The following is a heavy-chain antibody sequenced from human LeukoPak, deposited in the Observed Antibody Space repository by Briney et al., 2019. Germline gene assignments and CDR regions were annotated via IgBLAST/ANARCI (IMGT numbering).Heavy chain of an antibody. CDR1: DYTFTSYG. D-gene: IGHD2-21*01. Sequence: ASVKVSCKASDYTFTSYGISWVRQAPGQGLEWMGWISAYNGNTNYAQKLRGRVTMTTDTSTSTAYMELRSLRSDDTAVYCARSSSVTIPGYYFDYWGQGTLVTVSS. J-gene: IGHJ4*02. CDR2: ISAYNGNT. CDR3: ARSSSVTIPGYYFDY. V-gene: IGHV1-18*01.